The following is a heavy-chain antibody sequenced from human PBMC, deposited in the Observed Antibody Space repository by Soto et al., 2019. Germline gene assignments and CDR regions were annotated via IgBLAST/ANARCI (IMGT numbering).Heavy chain of an antibody. D-gene: IGHD4-17*01. CDR3: AKLVTTESYFDL. Sequence: ESGGGVVQPGRSLRLSCAASGFTFSSYGMHWVRQAPGKGLEWVAVISYDGSNKYYADSVKGRFTISRDNSKNTLYLQMNSLRAEDTAVYYCAKLVTTESYFDLWGRGTLVTVSS. CDR2: ISYDGSNK. J-gene: IGHJ2*01. V-gene: IGHV3-30*18. CDR1: GFTFSSYG.